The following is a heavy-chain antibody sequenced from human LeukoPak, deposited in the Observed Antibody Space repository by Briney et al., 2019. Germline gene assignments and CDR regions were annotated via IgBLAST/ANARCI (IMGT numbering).Heavy chain of an antibody. Sequence: PGRSLILSCAASGFTFSSYGMHWVRQAPGKGLEWVGVISYDGSKKYYADSVKGRFTISRDNSKNTLYLQMNSLRAEDTSVYYCAKGASIAALDPWGQGTLVTVSS. J-gene: IGHJ5*02. D-gene: IGHD6-6*01. V-gene: IGHV3-30*18. CDR3: AKGASIAALDP. CDR2: ISYDGSKK. CDR1: GFTFSSYG.